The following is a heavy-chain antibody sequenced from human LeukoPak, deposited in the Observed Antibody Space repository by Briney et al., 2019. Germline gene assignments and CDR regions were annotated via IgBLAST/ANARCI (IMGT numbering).Heavy chain of an antibody. CDR1: GYTFIGYY. V-gene: IGHV1-2*04. D-gene: IGHD2-15*01. CDR2: INPNSGDT. Sequence: ASVKVSCKASGYTFIGYYMHWVRQQAPGQGLEGMGWINPNSGDTNYAQKFQGWVTMTRDTSISTAYMELSRLRSDDTAVYYCARDRGYCSGGRCYAEFDHWGQGSLVTVSS. CDR3: ARDRGYCSGGRCYAEFDH. J-gene: IGHJ4*02.